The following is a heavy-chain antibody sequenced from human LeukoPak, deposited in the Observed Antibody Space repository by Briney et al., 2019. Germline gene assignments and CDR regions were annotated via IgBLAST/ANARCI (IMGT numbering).Heavy chain of an antibody. CDR1: GFTVSSYS. CDR3: ARDDAPYTMVRGVMYAY. J-gene: IGHJ4*02. D-gene: IGHD3-10*01. Sequence: GGSLRLPCAASGFTVSSYSMNWVRQAPGKGLEWVSYISSSSSTIYYADSVKGRFTISRDNAKNSLYLQMNSLRDEDTAVYYCARDDAPYTMVRGVMYAYWGQGTLVTVSS. V-gene: IGHV3-48*02. CDR2: ISSSSSTI.